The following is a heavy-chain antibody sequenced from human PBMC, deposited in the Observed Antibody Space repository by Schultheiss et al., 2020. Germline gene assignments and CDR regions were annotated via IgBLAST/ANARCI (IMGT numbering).Heavy chain of an antibody. CDR3: AKAWYSSSPYFDY. CDR2: ISYDGSNK. J-gene: IGHJ4*02. D-gene: IGHD6-6*01. Sequence: GESLRLSCAASGFTFSSYGMHWVRQAPGKGLEWVAVISYDGSNKYYADSVKGRFTISRDNSKNTLYLQMNSLRAEDTAVYYCAKAWYSSSPYFDYWGQGTLVTVSS. CDR1: GFTFSSYG. V-gene: IGHV3-30*18.